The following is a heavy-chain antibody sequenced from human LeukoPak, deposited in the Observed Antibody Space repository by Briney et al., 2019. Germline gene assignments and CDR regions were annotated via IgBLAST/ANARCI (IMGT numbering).Heavy chain of an antibody. CDR3: ARIGIVVPDAFDI. D-gene: IGHD3-22*01. V-gene: IGHV3-33*01. J-gene: IGHJ3*02. CDR2: IWYDGSNK. Sequence: GGSLRLSCAASGFTFSSYGMHWVRQAPGKGLEWVAVIWYDGSNKYYADSVKGRFTISRDNAKNSLYLQMNSLRAEDTAVYYCARIGIVVPDAFDIWGQGTMVTVSS. CDR1: GFTFSSYG.